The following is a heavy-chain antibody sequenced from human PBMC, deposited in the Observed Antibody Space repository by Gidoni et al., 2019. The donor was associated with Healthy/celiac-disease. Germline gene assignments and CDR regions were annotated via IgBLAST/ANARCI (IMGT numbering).Heavy chain of an antibody. V-gene: IGHV4-34*01. CDR2: INHSGST. Sequence: QVQLQQWGAGLLKPSETLSLTCAVYGGSFSGYYWSWIRQPPGKGLEWIGEINHSGSTNYNPSLKSRVTISVDTSKTQFSLKLSSVTAADTAVYYCARELGDEFDYWGQGTLVTVSS. J-gene: IGHJ4*02. CDR1: GGSFSGYY. D-gene: IGHD3-16*01. CDR3: ARELGDEFDY.